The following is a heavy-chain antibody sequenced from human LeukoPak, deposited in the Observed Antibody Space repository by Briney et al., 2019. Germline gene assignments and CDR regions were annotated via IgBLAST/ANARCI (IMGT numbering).Heavy chain of an antibody. J-gene: IGHJ4*02. CDR1: GFTFSSYS. V-gene: IGHV3-48*04. CDR2: ISSSSSTI. D-gene: IGHD3-3*01. CDR3: ARGGYDFWSGYYTYFDY. Sequence: PGGSLRLSCGASGFTFSSYSMNWVRQAPGKGLEWVSYISSSSSTIYYADSVKGRFTISRDNAKNSLYLQMNSLRAEDTAVYYCARGGYDFWSGYYTYFDYWVQGTLVTVSS.